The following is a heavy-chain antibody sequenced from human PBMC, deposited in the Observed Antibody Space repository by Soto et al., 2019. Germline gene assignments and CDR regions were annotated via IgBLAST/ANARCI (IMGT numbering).Heavy chain of an antibody. CDR3: ARDGCSSTSCYGDY. CDR2: IIPILGMA. CDR1: GGTFSSYT. D-gene: IGHD2-2*01. J-gene: IGHJ4*02. V-gene: IGHV1-69*04. Sequence: SVKVSCKASGGTFSSYTISWVRQAPGQGLEWMGRIIPILGMANYAQKFQGRVTITADKSTSTAYMELSSLRSEDTAVYYCARDGCSSTSCYGDYWGQGTLVTVSS.